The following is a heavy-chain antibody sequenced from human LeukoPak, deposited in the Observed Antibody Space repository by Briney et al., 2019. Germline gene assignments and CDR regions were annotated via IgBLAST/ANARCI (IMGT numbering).Heavy chain of an antibody. Sequence: SETLSLTCTVSGGSISTTYYYWGWLRQPPGKGLEWIGSIYYSGNTYYNPSLKSRVTISVDTSKNQFSLKLSSVTAADTAVYYCARSLFVDTALDYWGQGTLVTVSS. V-gene: IGHV4-39*01. CDR3: ARSLFVDTALDY. J-gene: IGHJ4*02. D-gene: IGHD5-18*01. CDR2: IYYSGNT. CDR1: GGSISTTYYY.